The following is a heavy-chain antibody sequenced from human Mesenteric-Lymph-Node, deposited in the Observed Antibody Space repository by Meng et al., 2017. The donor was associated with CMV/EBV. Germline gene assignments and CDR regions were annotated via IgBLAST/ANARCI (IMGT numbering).Heavy chain of an antibody. V-gene: IGHV4-39*01. D-gene: IGHD6-19*01. CDR2: IYYSGST. J-gene: IGHJ2*01. CDR3: AHRNIAVADHWHFDL. Sequence: SETLSLTCTVSGGSISSSSYYWGWIRQPPGKGLEWIGSIYYSGSTYYNPSLKSRVTISVDTSKNQFSLKLSSVTAADTAVYYCAHRNIAVADHWHFDLWGRGTLVTVSS. CDR1: GGSISSSSYY.